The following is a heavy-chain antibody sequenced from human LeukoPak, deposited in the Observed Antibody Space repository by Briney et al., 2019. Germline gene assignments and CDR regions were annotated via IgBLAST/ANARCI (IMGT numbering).Heavy chain of an antibody. CDR1: GFTFSAHT. J-gene: IGHJ4*02. CDR2: IGSSGITI. Sequence: GGSLTLSCAASGFTFSAHTMNWVRLAPGKGLQWVSYIGSSGITIYYAHSVEGRFTISRDNSKNTVYLQMNSLRADDTAVYYCARATLDNWGQGTLVTVSS. V-gene: IGHV3-48*01. CDR3: ARATLDN.